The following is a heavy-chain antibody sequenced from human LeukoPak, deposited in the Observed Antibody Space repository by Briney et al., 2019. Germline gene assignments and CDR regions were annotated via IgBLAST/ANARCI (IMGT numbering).Heavy chain of an antibody. Sequence: SETLSLTCTVSGGSISSYYWSWIRRPPGKGLEWIGYIYYSGSTNYNPSLKSRVTISVDTSKNQFSLKLSSVTAADTAVYYCARVNPYDFWSSYLTTHNWFDPWGQGTLVTVSS. CDR1: GGSISSYY. J-gene: IGHJ5*02. CDR2: IYYSGST. D-gene: IGHD3-3*01. V-gene: IGHV4-59*01. CDR3: ARVNPYDFWSSYLTTHNWFDP.